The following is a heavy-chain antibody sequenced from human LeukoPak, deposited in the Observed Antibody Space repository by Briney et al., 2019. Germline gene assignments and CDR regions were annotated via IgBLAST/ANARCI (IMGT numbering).Heavy chain of an antibody. CDR3: AKDHGRDYYGSGRYDY. D-gene: IGHD3-10*01. Sequence: GGSLRLSCEASGFSFDDYGMNWVRQAPGKGLEWVSGIRGDGVTTYYADSVKGRFTISRDNSKNTLYLQMNSLRAEDTAVYYCAKDHGRDYYGSGRYDYWGQGTLVTVSS. CDR1: GFSFDDYG. J-gene: IGHJ4*02. CDR2: IRGDGVTT. V-gene: IGHV3-23*01.